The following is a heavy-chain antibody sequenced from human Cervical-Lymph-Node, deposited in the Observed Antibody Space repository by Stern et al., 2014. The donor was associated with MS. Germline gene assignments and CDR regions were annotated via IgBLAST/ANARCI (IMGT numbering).Heavy chain of an antibody. V-gene: IGHV4-59*01. Sequence: VQLVESGPGLVKPSETLSLTCTVSGGSISSYYWSWIRQPPGKGLEWIGYIYYSGSTNYNPSLKSRVTISVDTSKNQFSLKLSSVTAADTAVYYCARGHDGDDVYYYYGMDVWGQGTTVTVSS. J-gene: IGHJ6*02. D-gene: IGHD7-27*01. CDR2: IYYSGST. CDR3: ARGHDGDDVYYYYGMDV. CDR1: GGSISSYY.